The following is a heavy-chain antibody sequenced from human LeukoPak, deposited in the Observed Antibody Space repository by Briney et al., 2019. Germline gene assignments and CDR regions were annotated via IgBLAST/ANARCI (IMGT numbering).Heavy chain of an antibody. Sequence: GGSLRLSCAASGFTFSSYWMHWVRQAPGKGLVWVSRINTDGSSTSYADSVKGRFTISRDNAKNTLYLQMNSLRAEDTAVYYCAKDRISSSHDIDYWGQGTLVTVSS. CDR2: INTDGSST. D-gene: IGHD3-3*02. V-gene: IGHV3-74*01. CDR1: GFTFSSYW. J-gene: IGHJ4*02. CDR3: AKDRISSSHDIDY.